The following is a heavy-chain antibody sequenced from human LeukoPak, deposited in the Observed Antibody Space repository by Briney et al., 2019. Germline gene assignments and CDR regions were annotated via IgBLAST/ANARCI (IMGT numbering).Heavy chain of an antibody. V-gene: IGHV3-53*01. CDR1: GFTVSSIY. Sequence: PGGSLRLYCAASGFTVSSIYMSWVRQAPGKGLEWVSVIYSGGSTYYADSVRGRFTISSDNSKTTLYHQMNSQRAEDTAVYYCARELSTPVHAFDIWGQGTMVTVSS. CDR3: ARELSTPVHAFDI. D-gene: IGHD3-10*01. CDR2: IYSGGST. J-gene: IGHJ3*02.